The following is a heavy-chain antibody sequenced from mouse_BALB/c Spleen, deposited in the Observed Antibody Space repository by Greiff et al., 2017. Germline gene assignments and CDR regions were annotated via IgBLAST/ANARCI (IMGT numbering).Heavy chain of an antibody. CDR1: GYSITSDYA. CDR3: ARETYAMDY. CDR2: ISYSGST. J-gene: IGHJ4*01. V-gene: IGHV3-2*02. Sequence: EVKLVESGPGLVKPSQSLSLTCTVTGYSITSDYAWNWIRQFPGNKLEWMGYISYSGSTSYNPSLKSRISITRDTSKNQFFLQLNSVTTEDTATYYCARETYAMDYWGQGTSVTVSS.